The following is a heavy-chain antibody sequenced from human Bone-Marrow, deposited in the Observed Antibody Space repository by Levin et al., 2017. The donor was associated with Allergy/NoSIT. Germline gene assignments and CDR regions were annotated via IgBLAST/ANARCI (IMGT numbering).Heavy chain of an antibody. CDR2: IIPFFGTA. CDR1: GGTFNSYA. D-gene: IGHD1-7*01. J-gene: IGHJ5*02. CDR3: ARELWYNWDSAHNWFDP. V-gene: IGHV1-69*13. Sequence: SVKVSCKASGGTFNSYAFTWVRQAPGQGLEWVGGIIPFFGTANYAQKFQGRVTITADESTSTVYMDLISLRSEDTGVHYCARELWYNWDSAHNWFDPWGQGTLVTVSS.